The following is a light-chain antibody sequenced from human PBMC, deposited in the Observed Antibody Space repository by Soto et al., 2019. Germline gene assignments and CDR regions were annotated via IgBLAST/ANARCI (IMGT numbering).Light chain of an antibody. V-gene: IGLV1-40*01. J-gene: IGLJ1*01. CDR3: QSNDSSLSGYV. CDR2: GNS. CDR1: TSNIGAGYD. Sequence: QSVLRQPPSVSGAPGQRVTISCTGGTSNIGAGYDVHWYQQLPGTAPKLLIYGNSNRPSGVPDRFSGSKSGTSASLAITGLQAEDEGDYYCQSNDSSLSGYVFGTGTKVTVL.